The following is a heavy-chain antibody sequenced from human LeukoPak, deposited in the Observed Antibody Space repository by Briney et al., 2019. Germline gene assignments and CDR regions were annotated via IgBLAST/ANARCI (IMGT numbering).Heavy chain of an antibody. J-gene: IGHJ4*02. CDR1: GFTFSSYW. Sequence: SGGSLRLSCAASGFTFSSYWMSWVRQAPGKGLEWVANIKQDGSEKQYVDSVKGRFAISRDNAESSLYLQMNSLKAEDTAVYYCGRFTRSGDSVYWGQGTLVTVSS. CDR2: IKQDGSEK. CDR3: GRFTRSGDSVY. V-gene: IGHV3-7*04. D-gene: IGHD7-27*01.